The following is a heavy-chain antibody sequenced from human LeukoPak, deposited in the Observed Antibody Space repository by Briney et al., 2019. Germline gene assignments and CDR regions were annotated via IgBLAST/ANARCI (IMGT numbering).Heavy chain of an antibody. V-gene: IGHV3-23*01. CDR1: RFPFSNYA. CDR2: ISGGGVST. CDR3: AKSGAPGIAAAGPAY. D-gene: IGHD6-13*01. J-gene: IGHJ4*02. Sequence: GSLRLSCAASRFPFSNYAMNWVRQAPGKGLEWISAISGGGVSTYYADSVKGRFTISRDNSKNTLYLQMNSLRAEDTAVYYCAKSGAPGIAAAGPAYWGQGTLVTVSS.